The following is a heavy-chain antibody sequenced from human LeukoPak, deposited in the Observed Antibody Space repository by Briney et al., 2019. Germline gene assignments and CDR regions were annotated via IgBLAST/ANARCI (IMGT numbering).Heavy chain of an antibody. D-gene: IGHD1-1*01. CDR1: GYTFTSYD. CDR2: MNPNSGNT. Sequence: ASVKVSCKASGYTFTSYDINWVRQATGQGLEWMGWMNPNSGNTGYAQKFQGRVTITRNTSISTAYMELSSLRSEDTAVYYCASGRYNWNDVDYYYYYYYMDVWGKGTTVTVSS. J-gene: IGHJ6*03. CDR3: ASGRYNWNDVDYYYYYYYMDV. V-gene: IGHV1-8*03.